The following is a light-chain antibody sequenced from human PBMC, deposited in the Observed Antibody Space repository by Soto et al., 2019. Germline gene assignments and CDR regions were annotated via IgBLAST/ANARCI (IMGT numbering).Light chain of an antibody. V-gene: IGLV3-1*01. CDR3: QAWDSSSAGVV. J-gene: IGLJ2*01. CDR1: KLGDKY. Sequence: SYELTQPPSVSVSPGQTASITCSGAKLGDKYACWYQQKPGQSPVLVIYQDSKLPSGIPERFSGSNSGNTATLTISGTQAMDEADFYCQAWDSSSAGVVFGGGTKLTVL. CDR2: QDS.